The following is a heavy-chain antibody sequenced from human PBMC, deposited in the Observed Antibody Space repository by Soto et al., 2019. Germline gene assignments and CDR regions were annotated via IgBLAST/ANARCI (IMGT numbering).Heavy chain of an antibody. CDR3: ARAGDYSNYGVTYSYCYMGV. CDR2: ISSDASSA. Sequence: EVQLVESGGGLVQPGGSLRLSCAASGFTFSSYWMHWVRQAPGKGLVLVSRISSDASSATYADSVKGRFTISRDNAKNTLYLQMNSLRAEDTAVYYCARAGDYSNYGVTYSYCYMGVWGKGTTVTVSS. CDR1: GFTFSSYW. D-gene: IGHD4-4*01. V-gene: IGHV3-74*01. J-gene: IGHJ6*03.